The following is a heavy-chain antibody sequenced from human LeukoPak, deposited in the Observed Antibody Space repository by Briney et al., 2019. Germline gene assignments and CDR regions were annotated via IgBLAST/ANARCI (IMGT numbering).Heavy chain of an antibody. CDR1: GGTFSSYA. CDR3: ARGPRQYYYDSSGYWTTNWFDP. Sequence: SVKVSCKVSGGTFSSYAISWVRQAPGQGLEWMGGIIPIFGTANYAQKFQGRVTITADESTSTAYMELSSLRSEDTAVYYCARGPRQYYYDSSGYWTTNWFDPWGQGTLVTVSS. J-gene: IGHJ5*02. V-gene: IGHV1-69*13. D-gene: IGHD3-22*01. CDR2: IIPIFGTA.